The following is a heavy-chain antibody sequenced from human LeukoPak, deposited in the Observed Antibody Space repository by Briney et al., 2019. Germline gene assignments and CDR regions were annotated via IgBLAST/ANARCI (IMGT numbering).Heavy chain of an antibody. J-gene: IGHJ4*02. CDR2: ISSSSSYI. CDR1: GFTFSSYS. D-gene: IGHD3-9*01. V-gene: IGHV3-21*01. Sequence: GGSLRLSCAASGFTFSSYSMNWVRQAPGKGLEWVSSISSSSSYIYYADSVKGRFTISRDNAKNSLYLQMNSLRAEDTAVYYCASAYYDILTGNTRIFDYWGQGTLVTVSS. CDR3: ASAYYDILTGNTRIFDY.